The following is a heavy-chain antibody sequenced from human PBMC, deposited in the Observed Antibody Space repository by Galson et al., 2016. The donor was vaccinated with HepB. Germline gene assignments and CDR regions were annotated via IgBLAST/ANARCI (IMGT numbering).Heavy chain of an antibody. J-gene: IGHJ4*02. Sequence: CAISGDSVSSKSASWIWIRQSPSRGLEWLGRAYFRSKWYHDYAPSVKSRITITPDPSRNQFSLQLDSLTPEDTAIYYCSRGPRNYTSDWTFDYWGQGTLVTVSS. V-gene: IGHV6-1*01. CDR3: SRGPRNYTSDWTFDY. D-gene: IGHD1-7*01. CDR2: AYFRSKWYH. CDR1: GDSVSSKSAS.